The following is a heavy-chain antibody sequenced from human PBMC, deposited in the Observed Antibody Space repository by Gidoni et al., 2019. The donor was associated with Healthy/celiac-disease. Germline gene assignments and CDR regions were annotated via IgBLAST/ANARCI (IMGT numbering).Heavy chain of an antibody. D-gene: IGHD4-17*01. J-gene: IGHJ3*02. CDR3: AKDISLGNGDPHKGDAFDI. Sequence: EVQLVESGGGLVQPGRSLGLSCAASGFTFDDYAMHGGRQAPGKGLEWVLGISWNSGSIGYADSVKGRFTISRDNAKNSLYLQMNSLRAEDTALYYCAKDISLGNGDPHKGDAFDIWGQGTMVTVSS. CDR2: ISWNSGSI. V-gene: IGHV3-9*01. CDR1: GFTFDDYA.